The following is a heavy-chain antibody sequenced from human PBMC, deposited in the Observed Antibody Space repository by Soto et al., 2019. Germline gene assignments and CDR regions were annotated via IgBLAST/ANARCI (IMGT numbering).Heavy chain of an antibody. J-gene: IGHJ4*02. CDR2: ISSSSSTI. V-gene: IGHV3-48*01. CDR3: ARDIFLMGSYTFDY. D-gene: IGHD3-3*02. CDR1: GFTFSSYS. Sequence: GGSLRLSCAASGFTFSSYSMNWVRQAPGKGLEWVSYISSSSSTIYYADSVKGRFTISRDNAKNSLYLQMNSLRAEDTAVYYCARDIFLMGSYTFDYWGQGTLVTVSS.